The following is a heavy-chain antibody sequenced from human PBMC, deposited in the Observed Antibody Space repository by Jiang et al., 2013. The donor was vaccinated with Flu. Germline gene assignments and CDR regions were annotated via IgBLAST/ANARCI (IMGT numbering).Heavy chain of an antibody. Sequence: GAEVKKPGESLKISCKASGYTFSNSWIAWVRQMPGKGLEWMGIIYPRDSDTRYSPSFQGQVTISADKSISTAYLQWTSLRASDTAMYYCARLESMVRDYGMDVWGQGTMVTVSS. J-gene: IGHJ6*02. CDR1: GYTFSNSW. CDR3: ARLESMVRDYGMDV. V-gene: IGHV5-51*01. D-gene: IGHD3-10*01. CDR2: IYPRDSDT.